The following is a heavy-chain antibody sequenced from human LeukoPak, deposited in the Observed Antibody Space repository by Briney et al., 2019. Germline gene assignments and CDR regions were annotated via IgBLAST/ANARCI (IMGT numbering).Heavy chain of an antibody. J-gene: IGHJ4*02. CDR2: INHSGTT. Sequence: PSETLSLTCAVSGYSISSGYYWGWIRQTPGKGLEWIGSINHSGTTYYNPSLNSRATISVDTMKNQIFLRLRSVTAADRAVDYCARDRTPKTYYYDSRGYYFDFWGQGVLVTVSS. CDR1: GYSISSGYY. V-gene: IGHV4-38-2*02. CDR3: ARDRTPKTYYYDSRGYYFDF. D-gene: IGHD3-22*01.